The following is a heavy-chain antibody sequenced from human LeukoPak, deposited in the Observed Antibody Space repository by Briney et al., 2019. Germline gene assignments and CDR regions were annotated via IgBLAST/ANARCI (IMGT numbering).Heavy chain of an antibody. V-gene: IGHV3-30*18. Sequence: GGSLRLSCAASGFTFSSYGMHWVRQAPGKGLEWVAVISYDGSNKYYADSVKGRFTISRDNSKNTLYLQMNSLRAEDTAVYYCAKDPPYSRDQYYFDYWGQGTLVTVSS. D-gene: IGHD6-13*01. CDR1: GFTFSSYG. CDR3: AKDPPYSRDQYYFDY. CDR2: ISYDGSNK. J-gene: IGHJ4*02.